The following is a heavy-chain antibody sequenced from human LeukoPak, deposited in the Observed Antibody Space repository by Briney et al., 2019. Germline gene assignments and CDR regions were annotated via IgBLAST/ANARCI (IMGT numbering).Heavy chain of an antibody. CDR3: AGAATGHFDP. V-gene: IGHV1-69*06. Sequence: ASVKVSCKASGGTFSSYAISWVRQAPGQGLEWMGGIIPIFGTANYAQKFRGRVTITADKSTSTAYMELSSLRSEDTAVYYCAGAATGHFDPWGQGTLVTVSS. CDR2: IIPIFGTA. CDR1: GGTFSSYA. J-gene: IGHJ5*02. D-gene: IGHD1-14*01.